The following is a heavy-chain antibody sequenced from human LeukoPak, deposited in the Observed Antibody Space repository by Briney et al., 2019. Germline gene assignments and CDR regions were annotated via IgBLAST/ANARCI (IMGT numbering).Heavy chain of an antibody. V-gene: IGHV3-74*01. CDR3: AREVGDSGWYDNWFDP. D-gene: IGHD6-19*01. J-gene: IGHJ5*02. CDR1: GFTFSSYW. CDR2: IYSDGSST. Sequence: GGSLRLSCAASGFTFSSYWMHWVRQAPGKGLVWVSRIYSDGSSTSYADSVKGRFTISRDNAKNTLYLQMNSLRAEDTAVYYCAREVGDSGWYDNWFDPWGQGTLVTVSS.